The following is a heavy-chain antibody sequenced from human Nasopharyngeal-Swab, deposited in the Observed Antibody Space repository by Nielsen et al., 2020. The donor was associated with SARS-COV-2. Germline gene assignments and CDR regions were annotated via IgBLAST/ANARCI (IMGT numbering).Heavy chain of an antibody. Sequence: RQAPGKGLEWFGEINHSVSTNYNPSLKSRVTISVDTSKNQFSLKLSSVTAADTAVYYCARGPRVADYYYYYMDVWGKGTTVTVSS. V-gene: IGHV4-34*01. J-gene: IGHJ6*03. D-gene: IGHD2-15*01. CDR2: INHSVST. CDR3: ARGPRVADYYYYYMDV.